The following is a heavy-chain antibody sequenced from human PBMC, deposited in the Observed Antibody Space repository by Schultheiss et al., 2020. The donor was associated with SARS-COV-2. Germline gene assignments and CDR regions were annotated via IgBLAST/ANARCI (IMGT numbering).Heavy chain of an antibody. V-gene: IGHV4-59*08. J-gene: IGHJ6*02. CDR1: GGSINSDY. CDR2: IYYSGKT. CDR3: ARLFGSRTATMDV. Sequence: SETLSLTCTVSGGSINSDYWSWIRQPPGKGLEWIGYIYYSGKTNYNPSLRSRVTISVDTSKTQFSLKLSSVSAADTAVYYCARLFGSRTATMDVWDQGTTVTVSS. D-gene: IGHD1-26*01.